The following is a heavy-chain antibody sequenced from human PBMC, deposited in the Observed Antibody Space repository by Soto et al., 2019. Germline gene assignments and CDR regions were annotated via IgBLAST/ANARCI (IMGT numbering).Heavy chain of an antibody. V-gene: IGHV3-23*01. CDR3: AEDYASTWYWYFDP. J-gene: IGHJ5*02. CDR1: GFSFSNFA. CDR2: ISGSGDKT. Sequence: PGGSLRLSCAASGFSFSNFAMSWVRQAPGTGLEWVSSISGSGDKTYYLDSVKGRFTISRDNSKNTLYLHMNGLGAEDTAVYFCAEDYASTWYWYFDPWGQGTLVTVSS. D-gene: IGHD6-13*01.